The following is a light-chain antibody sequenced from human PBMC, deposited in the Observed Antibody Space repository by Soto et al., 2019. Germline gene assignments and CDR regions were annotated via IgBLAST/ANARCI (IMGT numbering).Light chain of an antibody. CDR3: QQYDSSPLT. J-gene: IGKJ4*01. Sequence: EIVLTQSPGTLSLSSGERATLSCRASQSVRSNYLAWYQQKPGQAPRLLIYGASSRATGIPDRFGGSGSGTDFTLTISRLEPEDFAGDYCQQYDSSPLTVGGGTKVEIK. CDR1: QSVRSNY. V-gene: IGKV3-20*01. CDR2: GAS.